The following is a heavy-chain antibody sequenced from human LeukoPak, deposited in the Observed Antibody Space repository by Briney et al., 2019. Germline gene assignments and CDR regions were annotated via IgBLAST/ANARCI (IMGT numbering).Heavy chain of an antibody. CDR3: ARGVNRAYDI. CDR2: TNEDESAK. CDR1: GLIFRNSW. V-gene: IGHV3-7*01. D-gene: IGHD2-8*01. J-gene: IGHJ3*02. Sequence: GESLRLSCAASGLIFRNSWMAWVRQAPGKGLEGVALTNEDESAKYYVDSVKGRFTISRDNAKNSLFLQMNSLRDEDTAMYYCARGVNRAYDIWGHGTMVTVSS.